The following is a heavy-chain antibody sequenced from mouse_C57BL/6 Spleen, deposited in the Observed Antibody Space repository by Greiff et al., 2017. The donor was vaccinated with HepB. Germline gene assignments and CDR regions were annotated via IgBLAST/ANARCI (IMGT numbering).Heavy chain of an antibody. CDR2: IRNKANGYTT. CDR1: GFTFNDYQ. Sequence: EVQLVESGGGLVQPGASLRLSCAASGFTFNDYQMSWVRQAPGKAPVWLALIRNKANGYTTEYTASVKGRFTISRDKSQNILYLQMNTRRAEDSATYYCVKAVSSGSSYTWFAYWGQGTLVTVSA. D-gene: IGHD1-1*01. CDR3: VKAVSSGSSYTWFAY. V-gene: IGHV7-4*01. J-gene: IGHJ3*01.